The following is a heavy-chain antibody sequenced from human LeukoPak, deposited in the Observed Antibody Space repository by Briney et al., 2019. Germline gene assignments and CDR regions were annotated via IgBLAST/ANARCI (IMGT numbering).Heavy chain of an antibody. CDR3: ARQTTLSRGWYFDL. V-gene: IGHV5-51*01. D-gene: IGHD4-17*01. CDR1: GYSFTSYW. CDR2: IYPGDSNT. Sequence: KRGESLKISCKGSGYSFTSYWIAWVRQMPGKGLELMGIIYPGDSNTKYSPSFQGQVTISADKSFTTAYLQWASLKAADSAMYYCARQTTLSRGWYFDLWGLGTLVTVSS. J-gene: IGHJ2*01.